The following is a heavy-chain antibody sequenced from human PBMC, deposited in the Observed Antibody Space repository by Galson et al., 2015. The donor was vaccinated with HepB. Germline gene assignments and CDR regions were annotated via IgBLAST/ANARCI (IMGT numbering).Heavy chain of an antibody. CDR2: ISKSGSET. D-gene: IGHD3-3*01. CDR3: AKDSRGVVILDS. Sequence: SLRLSCAASGFAFINFAMTWVRQAPGKGLEWVSCISKSGSETYYADSVRGRFTISRDNSRNTVFLQMNSLRADDTAVYYCAKDSRGVVILDSWGQGTLVTVSS. CDR1: GFAFINFA. V-gene: IGHV3-23*01. J-gene: IGHJ4*02.